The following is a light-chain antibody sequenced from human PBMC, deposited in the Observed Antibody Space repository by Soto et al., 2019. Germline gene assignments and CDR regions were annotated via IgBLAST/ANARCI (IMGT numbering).Light chain of an antibody. V-gene: IGKV3-11*01. J-gene: IGKJ3*01. Sequence: EIVLTQAPTTLSFSPGERATLSCRASQTVTKYLAWYQQKPGQAPRLLIYDTSNRATGIPARFSGSGSGTYFTLTISGLQPDDFAVYFCQQRSNWPFTFGPGTTVDFK. CDR1: QTVTKY. CDR2: DTS. CDR3: QQRSNWPFT.